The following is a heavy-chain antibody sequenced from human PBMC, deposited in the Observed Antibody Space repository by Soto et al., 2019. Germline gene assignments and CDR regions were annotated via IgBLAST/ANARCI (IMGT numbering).Heavy chain of an antibody. V-gene: IGHV3-48*02. Sequence: EVQLVESGGGLVQPGGSLRLSCAGSGFIFSTFNMNWVRQAPGKGLEWLSYISSAGSFIYYADSVKGRFTISRDNAKNSLYLQMNSLRDEDTAVYYCARDLRGVAGTARGFDKWGQGTMVTVSS. CDR3: ARDLRGVAGTARGFDK. D-gene: IGHD6-19*01. CDR2: ISSAGSFI. J-gene: IGHJ3*02. CDR1: GFIFSTFN.